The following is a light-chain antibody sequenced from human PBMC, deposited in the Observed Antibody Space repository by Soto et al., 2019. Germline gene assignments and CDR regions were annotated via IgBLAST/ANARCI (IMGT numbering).Light chain of an antibody. CDR3: QQYNNWPPWT. V-gene: IGKV3-15*01. CDR2: GAS. CDR1: QGVSGN. Sequence: EIVLTQSPGTLSLSPGERATLSCRASQGVSGNLAWYQQKPGQAPRLLIYGASTRATGIPARFSGSGSGTEFTLTISSLQSEDFAVYYCQQYNNWPPWTFGQGTKVDI. J-gene: IGKJ1*01.